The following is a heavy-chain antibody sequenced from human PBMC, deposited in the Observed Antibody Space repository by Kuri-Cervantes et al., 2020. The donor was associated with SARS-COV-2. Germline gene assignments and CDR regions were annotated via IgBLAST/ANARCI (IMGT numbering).Heavy chain of an antibody. CDR1: GFTFSGSG. CDR3: ARRAMVRGMYYIDY. V-gene: IGHV3-73*01. CDR2: IRSKDKNYAT. J-gene: IGHJ4*02. Sequence: GGSLRLSCVASGFTFSGSGMHWVRQASGKGLEWVGRIRSKDKNYATACAASLKGRFTISRDDAKNTAYLQMNSLETEDTVVYYCARRAMVRGMYYIDYWGQGTLVTVSS. D-gene: IGHD3-10*01.